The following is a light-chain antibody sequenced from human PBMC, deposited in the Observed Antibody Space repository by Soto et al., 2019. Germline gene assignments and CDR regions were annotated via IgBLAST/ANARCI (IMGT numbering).Light chain of an antibody. CDR2: DAS. CDR1: QTISSW. J-gene: IGKJ1*01. CDR3: QQYNSYRT. Sequence: DIQMTQSPSTLSASVGDRVNINCRARQTISSWLAWYQQKPGKAPKLLIYDASILESGVPSRFSGSGSGTEFTLTISSLQPDDFATYYCQQYNSYRTFGQGTKVEIK. V-gene: IGKV1-5*01.